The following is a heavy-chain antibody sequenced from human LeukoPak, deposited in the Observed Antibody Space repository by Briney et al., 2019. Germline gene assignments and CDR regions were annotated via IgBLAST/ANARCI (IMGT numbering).Heavy chain of an antibody. CDR1: GGSISSSSYY. V-gene: IGHV4-39*01. Sequence: SETLSLTCTVSGGSISSSSYYWGWIRRPPGKGLEWIGSIYYSGSTYYNPSLKSRVTISVDTSKNQFSLKLSSVTAADTAVYYCECSGSYINYFDYWGQGTLVTVSS. CDR2: IYYSGST. CDR3: ECSGSYINYFDY. D-gene: IGHD3-10*02. J-gene: IGHJ4*02.